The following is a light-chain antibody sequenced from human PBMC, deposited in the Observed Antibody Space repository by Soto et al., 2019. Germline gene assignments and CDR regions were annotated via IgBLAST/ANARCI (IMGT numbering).Light chain of an antibody. CDR1: SSDVGGYDH. V-gene: IGLV2-8*01. CDR2: EVT. Sequence: QSVLTQPPSASGFPGQSVTIPCTGTSSDVGGYDHVSWYQQHPGKAPKLIIYEVTKRPAGVPDRFSGSKSGNTASLTVSGLQAEDEADYYCSSDAGNYNYVFGTGTKVTVL. CDR3: SSDAGNYNYV. J-gene: IGLJ1*01.